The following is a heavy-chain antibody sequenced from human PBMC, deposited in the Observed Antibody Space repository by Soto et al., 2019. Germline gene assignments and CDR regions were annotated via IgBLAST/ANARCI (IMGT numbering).Heavy chain of an antibody. CDR3: ARGSSTSSRWFDP. Sequence: PSETLSLTCTVSGGSISSSSYYWGWIRQPPGKGLEWIGSIYYSGSTYYNPSLKSRVTISVDTSKNQFSLKLSPVTAADTAVYYCARGSSTSSRWFDPWGQGTLVTVSS. CDR1: GGSISSSSYY. V-gene: IGHV4-39*01. D-gene: IGHD2-2*01. J-gene: IGHJ5*02. CDR2: IYYSGST.